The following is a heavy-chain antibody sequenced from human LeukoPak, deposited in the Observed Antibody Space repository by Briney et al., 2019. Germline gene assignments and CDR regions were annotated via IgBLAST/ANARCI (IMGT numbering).Heavy chain of an antibody. J-gene: IGHJ6*03. CDR1: GGSISSSNW. CDR2: VYHSGST. D-gene: IGHD2-2*01. V-gene: IGHV4-4*02. CDR3: ATLKYCSSTSCSNYYMDV. Sequence: SETLSLTCAVSGGSISSSNWWSWVRQPPGQGLEWIGEVYHSGSTNYNPSLKSRVTISVDKSKNQFSLKLSSVTAADTAAYYCATLKYCSSTSCSNYYMDVWGKGTTVTVSS.